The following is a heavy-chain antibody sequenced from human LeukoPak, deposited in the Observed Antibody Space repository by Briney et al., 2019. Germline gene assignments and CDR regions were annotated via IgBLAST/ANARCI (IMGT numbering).Heavy chain of an antibody. V-gene: IGHV3-48*03. CDR1: GFTFSSYE. CDR3: ARVRYCSGGSCYGNWYDP. D-gene: IGHD2-15*01. J-gene: IGHJ5*02. CDR2: ISSSGRSI. Sequence: GGSLRLSCAASGFTFSSYEMNWVRQAPGKGLEWVSYISSSGRSINYADSVRGRFTISRDNGKNSLYPQMNSLRAEDTAVYYCARVRYCSGGSCYGNWYDPWGQGTLVTVSS.